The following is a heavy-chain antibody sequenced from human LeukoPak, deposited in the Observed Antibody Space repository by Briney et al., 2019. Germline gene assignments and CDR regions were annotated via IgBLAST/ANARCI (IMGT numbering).Heavy chain of an antibody. V-gene: IGHV3-48*02. CDR1: GFTFSSYS. Sequence: GGSLRLSCAASGFTFSSYSMNWVRQAPGKGLEWVSYISSSSSTIYYADSVKGRFAFSRENSKNSLYLQMNSLIDEDGAVFYCARDSNMGIGSRRDLDYWGQGTLVTVSS. CDR2: ISSSSSTI. D-gene: IGHD2-2*03. CDR3: ARDSNMGIGSRRDLDY. J-gene: IGHJ4*02.